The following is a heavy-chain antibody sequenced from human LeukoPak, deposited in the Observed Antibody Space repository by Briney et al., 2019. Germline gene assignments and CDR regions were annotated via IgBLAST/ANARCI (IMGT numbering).Heavy chain of an antibody. J-gene: IGHJ5*02. CDR1: GGSFSGYY. D-gene: IGHD6-13*01. CDR2: INHSGST. Sequence: PSETLSLTCAVYGGSFSGYYWSWIRQPPGKGLEWIGEINHSGSTNYNPSLKSRVTISVDTSKNQFSLKLSSVTAADTAVYYCARGVRRVVAAGKLDPWGQGTLVTVSS. V-gene: IGHV4-34*01. CDR3: ARGVRRVVAAGKLDP.